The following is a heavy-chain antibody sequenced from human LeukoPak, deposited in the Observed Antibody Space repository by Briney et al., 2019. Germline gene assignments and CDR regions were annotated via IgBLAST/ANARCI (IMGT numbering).Heavy chain of an antibody. CDR2: INHSGST. J-gene: IGHJ4*02. D-gene: IGHD5-18*01. V-gene: IGHV4-39*07. CDR3: ARGYRYSPFDY. Sequence: PSETLSLTCTVSGGSISSGGYYWSWIRQPPGKGLEWIGEINHSGSTNYNPSLKSRVTISVDTSKNQFSLKLSSVTAADTAVYYCARGYRYSPFDYWGQGTLVTVSS. CDR1: GGSISSGGYY.